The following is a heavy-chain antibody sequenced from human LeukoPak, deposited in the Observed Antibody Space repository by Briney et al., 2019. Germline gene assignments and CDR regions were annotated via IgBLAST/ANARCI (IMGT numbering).Heavy chain of an antibody. CDR2: IIPIFGTA. J-gene: IGHJ4*02. CDR3: ARGDLNDYGDYVDSFDY. Sequence: SVKVSCKASGGTFSSYPISWVRQAPGQGLEWMGGIIPIFGTANYAQKFQGRVTITADESTSTAHMELSSLRSEDTAVYYCARGDLNDYGDYVDSFDYWGQGTLVTVSS. D-gene: IGHD4-17*01. CDR1: GGTFSSYP. V-gene: IGHV1-69*13.